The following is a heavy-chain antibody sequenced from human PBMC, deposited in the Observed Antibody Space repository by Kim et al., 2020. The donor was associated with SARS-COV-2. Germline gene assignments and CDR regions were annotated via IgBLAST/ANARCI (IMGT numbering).Heavy chain of an antibody. D-gene: IGHD3-16*01. CDR2: IYYSGST. Sequence: SETLSLTCTVSGGSISSYYWSWIRQPPGKGLEWIGYIYYSGSTNYNPSLKSRVTISVDTSKNQFSLKLSSVTAADTAVYYCARDFVGGGLSDYWGQGTLVTVSS. CDR1: GGSISSYY. CDR3: ARDFVGGGLSDY. V-gene: IGHV4-59*01. J-gene: IGHJ4*02.